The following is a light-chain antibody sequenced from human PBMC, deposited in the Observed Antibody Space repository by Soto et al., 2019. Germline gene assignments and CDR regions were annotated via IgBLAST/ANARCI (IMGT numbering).Light chain of an antibody. CDR3: QQFNSYPSIT. CDR1: QGISSA. CDR2: DAS. V-gene: IGKV1-13*02. J-gene: IGKJ5*01. Sequence: AIQLTQSPSSLSASVGDRVTITCRASQGISSALAWYQQKPGKAPKLLIYDASSLESGVPSRFSGSGSGTDFALTIRILQPEDFATYYCQQFNSYPSITFGQGTRLQIK.